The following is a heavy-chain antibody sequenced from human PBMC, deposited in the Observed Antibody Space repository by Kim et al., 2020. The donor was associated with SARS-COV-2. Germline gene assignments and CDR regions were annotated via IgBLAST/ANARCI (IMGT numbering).Heavy chain of an antibody. J-gene: IGHJ4*02. CDR3: ARQSYYYDSSSLDY. Sequence: NPPLKGRVTISGDTSKNQVSLKLSSVTAADTAVYYCARQSYYYDSSSLDYWGQGTLVTVSS. D-gene: IGHD3-22*01. V-gene: IGHV4-39*01.